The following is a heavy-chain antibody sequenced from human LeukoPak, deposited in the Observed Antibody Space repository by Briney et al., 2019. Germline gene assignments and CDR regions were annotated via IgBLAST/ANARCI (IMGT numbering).Heavy chain of an antibody. D-gene: IGHD6-13*01. CDR1: GYTLTELS. Sequence: ASVKVSCKVSGYTLTELSMHWVRQAPGKGLEWMGGFDPEDGETIYAQKFQGRVTMTEDTSTDTAYMELSSLRSEDTAVYYCATDPPGYSSSWYGLGYWGQGTLVTVSS. CDR2: FDPEDGET. CDR3: ATDPPGYSSSWYGLGY. J-gene: IGHJ4*02. V-gene: IGHV1-24*01.